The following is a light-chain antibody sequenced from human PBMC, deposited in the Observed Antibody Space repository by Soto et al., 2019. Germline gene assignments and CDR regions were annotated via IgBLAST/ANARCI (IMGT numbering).Light chain of an antibody. V-gene: IGKV1-5*03. J-gene: IGKJ4*01. Sequence: DIQMTQSPSTLSASVGDRVTITCRASQTISTYLAWYQQKPGKAPKLLIYQASTSESGVPSRFSGSGSGTEFTLTISSLQPDDVATYYCQHYNGYPLTFGGGTKVEIK. CDR2: QAS. CDR1: QTISTY. CDR3: QHYNGYPLT.